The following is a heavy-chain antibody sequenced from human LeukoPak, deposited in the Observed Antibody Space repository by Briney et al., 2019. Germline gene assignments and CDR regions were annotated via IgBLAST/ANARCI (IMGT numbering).Heavy chain of an antibody. CDR2: ISYDGSNK. CDR1: GFTFSSYA. CDR3: ARGNSYGYQFDY. V-gene: IGHV3-30-3*01. D-gene: IGHD5-18*01. J-gene: IGHJ4*02. Sequence: GGSLRLSCAASGFTFSSYAMHWVRQAPGKGLEWVAVISYDGSNKYYADSVKGRFTISRDNAKNSLYLQMNTLRAEDTAVYYCARGNSYGYQFDYWGQGTLVTVSS.